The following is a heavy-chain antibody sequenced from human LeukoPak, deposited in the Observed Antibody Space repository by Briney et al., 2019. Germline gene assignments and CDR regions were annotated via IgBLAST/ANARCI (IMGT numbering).Heavy chain of an antibody. CDR3: ARGVMTMIRGVIIFDY. CDR1: GGSISNSSSY. J-gene: IGHJ4*02. V-gene: IGHV4-61*05. CDR2: IYYSGST. Sequence: SETLSLTCTVSGGSISNSSSYWGWIRQPPGKGLEWIGYIYYSGSTNYNSSLKSRVTISVDTSKNQFSLKLSSVTAADTAVYYCARGVMTMIRGVIIFDYWGQGTLVTVSS. D-gene: IGHD3-10*01.